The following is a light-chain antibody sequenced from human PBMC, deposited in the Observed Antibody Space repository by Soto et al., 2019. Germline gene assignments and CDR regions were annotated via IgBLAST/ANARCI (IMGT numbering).Light chain of an antibody. CDR3: ETWDSNTHWV. CDR2: LEGDGTY. V-gene: IGLV4-60*02. CDR1: SGHSTYI. Sequence: QSVLTQSSSASASLGSSVKLTCTLSSGHSTYIIAWHQQQPGKAPRYLMKLEGDGTYNKGSGVRDRFSGSSSGADRYLTISNLQFEDEADYYCETWDSNTHWVFGGGTKLTVL. J-gene: IGLJ3*02.